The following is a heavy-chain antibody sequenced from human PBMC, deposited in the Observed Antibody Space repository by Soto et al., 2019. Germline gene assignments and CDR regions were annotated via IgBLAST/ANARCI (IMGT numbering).Heavy chain of an antibody. CDR2: IDWDDDK. CDR3: ARSITMVRGVIITLYYGMDV. CDR1: GFSLSTSGMC. Sequence: SGPTLVNPTQTLTLTCTFSGFSLSTSGMCVSWIRQPPGKALEWLALIDWDDDKYCSTSLKTRLTISKDTSKNQVVLTMTNMDPVDTATYYCARSITMVRGVIITLYYGMDVWGQGTTVTVSS. D-gene: IGHD3-10*01. J-gene: IGHJ6*02. V-gene: IGHV2-70*01.